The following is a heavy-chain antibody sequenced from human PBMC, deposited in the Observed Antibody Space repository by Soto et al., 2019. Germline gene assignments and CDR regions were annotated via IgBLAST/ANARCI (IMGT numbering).Heavy chain of an antibody. Sequence: QVQLVQSGAEVKKPGASVKVSCKASGYTFTSYGISWVRQAPGQGLEWMGWISAYNGNTNYAQKLQGRVTMTTDTYTSTANMERRSMRSDDTAVYYCAREPYYYDSSGYYADYYYGMDVWGQGTTVTVSS. CDR3: AREPYYYDSSGYYADYYYGMDV. V-gene: IGHV1-18*01. J-gene: IGHJ6*02. CDR2: ISAYNGNT. D-gene: IGHD3-22*01. CDR1: GYTFTSYG.